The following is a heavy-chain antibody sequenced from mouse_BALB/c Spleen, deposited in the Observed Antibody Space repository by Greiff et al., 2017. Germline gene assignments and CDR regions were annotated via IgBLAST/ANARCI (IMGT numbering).Heavy chain of an antibody. D-gene: IGHD2-4*01. V-gene: IGHV5-4*02. Sequence: EVKVVESGGGLVKPGGSLKLSCAASGFTFSDYYMYWVRQTPEKRLEWVASISDGGSYTYYPDSVKGRFTISRDNAKNNLYLQMSSLKSEDTAMYYCASPSTMITTWFAYWGQGTLVTVSA. CDR2: ISDGGSYT. CDR1: GFTFSDYY. CDR3: ASPSTMITTWFAY. J-gene: IGHJ3*01.